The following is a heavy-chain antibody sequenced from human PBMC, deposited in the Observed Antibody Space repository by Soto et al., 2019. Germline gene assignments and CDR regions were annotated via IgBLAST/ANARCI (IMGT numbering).Heavy chain of an antibody. CDR3: ARKKVGMDV. V-gene: IGHV3-30*03. Sequence: GGSLRLSCAASGFTFSSYGMHWVRQAPGKGLEWVAVISYDGSNKYYADSVKGRFTISRDNSKNTLYLQMNSLRAEDTAVYYCARKKVGMDVWGQGTTVTVSS. CDR1: GFTFSSYG. CDR2: ISYDGSNK. J-gene: IGHJ6*02.